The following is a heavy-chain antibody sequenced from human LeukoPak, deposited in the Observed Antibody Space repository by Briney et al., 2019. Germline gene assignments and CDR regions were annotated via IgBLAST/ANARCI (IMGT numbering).Heavy chain of an antibody. J-gene: IGHJ4*02. D-gene: IGHD3-10*01. Sequence: PGGSLRLSCAASGCTFSSYAMSWVRQAPGKGLEWVSGISCSGGSTYYADSVKGRFTISRDNSKNTLYLQMNSLRAADTDVYYCAKAGYYYGSGRCYFDYWGQGTLVTVAS. V-gene: IGHV3-23*01. CDR3: AKAGYYYGSGRCYFDY. CDR2: ISCSGGST. CDR1: GCTFSSYA.